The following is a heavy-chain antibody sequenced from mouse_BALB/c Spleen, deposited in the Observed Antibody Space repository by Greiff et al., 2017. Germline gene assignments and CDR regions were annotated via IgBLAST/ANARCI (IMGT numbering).Heavy chain of an antibody. CDR1: GFTFSSFG. CDR2: ISSGSSTI. D-gene: IGHD4-1*01. J-gene: IGHJ4*01. Sequence: EVKLMESGGGLVQPGGSRKLSCAASGFTFSSFGMHWVRQAPEKGLEWVAYISSGSSTIYYADTVKGRFTISRDNPKNTLFLQMTSLRSEDTAMYYCARSQTGTYYAMDYWGQGTSVTVSS. V-gene: IGHV5-17*02. CDR3: ARSQTGTYYAMDY.